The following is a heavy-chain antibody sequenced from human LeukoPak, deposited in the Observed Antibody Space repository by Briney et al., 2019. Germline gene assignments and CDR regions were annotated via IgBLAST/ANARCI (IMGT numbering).Heavy chain of an antibody. D-gene: IGHD5-12*01. J-gene: IGHJ4*02. Sequence: GASVKVSCKASFSGNYFQWVRQSPGQGFEWIGCIDRNSGDTDYAQKFQGRVTMTRDTSSTTGYMELYGLRPDDTAIYHCATSQIRLGFFDNWAQGTLVFVSP. CDR3: ATSQIRLGFFDN. CDR1: FSGNY. CDR2: IDRNSGDT. V-gene: IGHV1-2*02.